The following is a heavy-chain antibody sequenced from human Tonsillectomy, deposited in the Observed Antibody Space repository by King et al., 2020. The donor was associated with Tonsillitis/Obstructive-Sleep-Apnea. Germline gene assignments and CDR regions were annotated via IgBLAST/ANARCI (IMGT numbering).Heavy chain of an antibody. Sequence: QLVQSGAEVKKPGASVTVSCQVSGYTFTSYGISWVRQAPGQGLEWMGWISPYNGNTKDAQKFQGRVTMTTDTSTRTGYMELRSLRSDDTAVYYCARGLSGVPMDVWGKGTTVTVSS. D-gene: IGHD2-15*01. CDR3: ARGLSGVPMDV. V-gene: IGHV1-18*01. CDR2: ISPYNGNT. J-gene: IGHJ6*03. CDR1: GYTFTSYG.